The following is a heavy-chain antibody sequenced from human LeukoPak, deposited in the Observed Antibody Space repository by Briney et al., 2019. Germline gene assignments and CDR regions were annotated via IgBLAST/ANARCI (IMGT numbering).Heavy chain of an antibody. CDR3: ARGGGYSYGYYLS. CDR1: GYSFITYG. V-gene: IGHV1-18*01. J-gene: IGHJ5*02. Sequence: ASVKVSCKTSGYSFITYGISWVRQAPGQGLEWMGWITAYNGNTKSAQKLQDRVTMTTDTSTSTAYMELRSLRSDDTAVYYCARGGGYSYGYYLSWGQGTLVTVSS. D-gene: IGHD5-18*01. CDR2: ITAYNGNT.